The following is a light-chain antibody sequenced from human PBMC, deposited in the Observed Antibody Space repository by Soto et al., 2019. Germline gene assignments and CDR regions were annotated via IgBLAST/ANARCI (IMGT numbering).Light chain of an antibody. J-gene: IGLJ1*01. CDR1: SSDVGGYNY. Sequence: ALTQPASVSGSPGQSITISCTGSSSDVGGYNYVSWYQLHPGKAPKLMIYDVSNRPSGVSNRFSGSKSGNTASLTISGLQAEDEADYYCSSYASSSIPYVFGTGTKLTVL. CDR3: SSYASSSIPYV. V-gene: IGLV2-14*01. CDR2: DVS.